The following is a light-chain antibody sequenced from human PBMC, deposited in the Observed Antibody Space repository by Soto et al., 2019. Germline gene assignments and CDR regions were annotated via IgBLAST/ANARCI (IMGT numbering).Light chain of an antibody. CDR3: QQYGSSPPST. V-gene: IGKV3-20*01. J-gene: IGKJ1*01. CDR2: GAS. Sequence: EIVLTQSPGILSLSPGERATLSCRASQSVSNDFLAWYQQKPGQAPRLLIYGASTRATDVPDRFSGSGSGADFTLSISRLEPEDFAVYYGQQYGSSPPSTFGQGTKVEMK. CDR1: QSVSNDF.